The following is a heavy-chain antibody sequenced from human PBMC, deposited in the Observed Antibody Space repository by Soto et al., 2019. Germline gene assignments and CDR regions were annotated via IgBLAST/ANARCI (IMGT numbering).Heavy chain of an antibody. V-gene: IGHV4-59*01. D-gene: IGHD3-10*01. CDR1: GVSISSYY. J-gene: IGHJ4*02. Sequence: SETLSLTCTVSGVSISSYYWSWIRQPPGKGLEWIGYIYYSGSTNYNPSLKSRVTISLDTSKNQFSLKLSSVTAADTAVYYCARSYGSGNYYNFDYWGQGTLVTVSS. CDR2: IYYSGST. CDR3: ARSYGSGNYYNFDY.